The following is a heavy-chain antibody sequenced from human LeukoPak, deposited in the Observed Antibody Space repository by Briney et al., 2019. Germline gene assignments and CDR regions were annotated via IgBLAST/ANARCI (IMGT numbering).Heavy chain of an antibody. Sequence: GESLRLSCAASGFTFDDYAMHWVRQPPGKGLVWVSRIYVDGRTTNYADSVKGRFTISRDNAKNTVYLEMNSLSVEDTATYYCIRDFRSADLWGQGTLVTVTS. CDR1: GFTFDDYA. V-gene: IGHV3-74*01. CDR3: IRDFRSADL. CDR2: IYVDGRTT. J-gene: IGHJ5*02.